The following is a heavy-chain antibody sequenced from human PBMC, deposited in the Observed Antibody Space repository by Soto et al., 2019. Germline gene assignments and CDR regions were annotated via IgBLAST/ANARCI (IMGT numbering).Heavy chain of an antibody. CDR1: GFTFSSYS. V-gene: IGHV3-48*02. CDR3: AREAIAVLNWFDP. D-gene: IGHD6-19*01. J-gene: IGHJ5*02. Sequence: EVQLVESGGGLVQPGGSLRLSCVASGFTFSSYSMNWVRQAPGKGLEWVSYISSSSSTIYYADSVKGRFTISRDNAKNSLYLQMNSLRDEDTAVYYCAREAIAVLNWFDPWGQGTLVTVSS. CDR2: ISSSSSTI.